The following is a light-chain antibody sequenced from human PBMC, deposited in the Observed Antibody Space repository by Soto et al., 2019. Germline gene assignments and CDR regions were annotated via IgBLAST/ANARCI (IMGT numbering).Light chain of an antibody. CDR3: SSYVTSNVVV. CDR2: EVY. Sequence: QSVLTQPPSASGSPGQSVTISCTGTRDDVGGYNYVSWFQQLPGKAPKLMIYEVYKRPTGVPARFSGSKSGNTASLTVSGLQAGDEAIYYCSSYVTSNVVVVGGGTKMTVL. CDR1: RDDVGGYNY. V-gene: IGLV2-8*01. J-gene: IGLJ2*01.